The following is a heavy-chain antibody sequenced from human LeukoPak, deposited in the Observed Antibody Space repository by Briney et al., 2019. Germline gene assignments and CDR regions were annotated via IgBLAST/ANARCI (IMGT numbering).Heavy chain of an antibody. CDR3: VKNGWLDY. CDR2: IYTSAETE. CDR1: GFRFSPQN. D-gene: IGHD6-19*01. V-gene: IGHV3-48*04. J-gene: IGHJ4*02. Sequence: GGSLRLSRAASGFRFSPQNMNCARQAPGKGLEWVAYIYTSAETERYADSVEGRFTISRDNVENALYLLMNSLRVDDTAVYYCVKNGWLDYWGQGIVVAESS.